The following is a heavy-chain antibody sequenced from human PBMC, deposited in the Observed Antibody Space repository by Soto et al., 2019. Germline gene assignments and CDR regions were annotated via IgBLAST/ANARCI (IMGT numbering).Heavy chain of an antibody. D-gene: IGHD5-12*01. J-gene: IGHJ3*02. V-gene: IGHV1-18*04. Sequence: QAQLVQTGAEVKKAGASVRVSCKASGYTLNNYGVTWVRQAPGQGLEWLGRVTPYKADTNSAQNLQGRVTMATDTSTNTASLELRSLRSDDTAVYFCATDGPSNSGNLYAFDIWGQGTMVTVSA. CDR1: GYTLNNYG. CDR2: VTPYKADT. CDR3: ATDGPSNSGNLYAFDI.